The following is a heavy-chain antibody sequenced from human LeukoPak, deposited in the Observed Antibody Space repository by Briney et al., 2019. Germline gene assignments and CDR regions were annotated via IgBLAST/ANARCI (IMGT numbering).Heavy chain of an antibody. V-gene: IGHV6-1*01. CDR1: GDSVSSNSAA. CDR3: ARASPGGGPKAFDY. Sequence: SQTDSLTCAISGDSVSSNSAAWNRMRQSPSRGLEWLGRAYYRSKWYNDYAVSVKSRITINPDTSKNQFSLQLNSVTPEDTAVYYCARASPGGGPKAFDYWGQGTLVTVSS. D-gene: IGHD3-10*01. J-gene: IGHJ4*02. CDR2: AYYRSKWYN.